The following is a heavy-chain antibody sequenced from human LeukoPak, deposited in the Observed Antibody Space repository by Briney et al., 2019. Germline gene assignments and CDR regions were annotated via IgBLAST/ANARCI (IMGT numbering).Heavy chain of an antibody. CDR3: VKGRISEDGLDF. V-gene: IGHV3-23*01. J-gene: IGHJ4*02. Sequence: PGRSLRLSCTASGFTFGDYAMSWVRQAPGKGLEWVTAISGSGDRIFYADSAKGRFTISRDNSKNMLYLQMNSLRAEDTAVYYCVKGRISEDGLDFWGQGTLVTVSS. CDR2: ISGSGDRI. CDR1: GFTFGDYA. D-gene: IGHD6-13*01.